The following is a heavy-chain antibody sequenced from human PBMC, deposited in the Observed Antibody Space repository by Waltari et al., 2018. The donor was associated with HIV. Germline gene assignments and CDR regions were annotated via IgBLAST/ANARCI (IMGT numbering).Heavy chain of an antibody. CDR1: GGSFSGYY. CDR2: INHSGST. V-gene: IGHV4-34*01. D-gene: IGHD2-2*01. CDR3: ARVLGVVVPAAFDY. Sequence: QVQLQQWGAGLLKPSETLSLTCAVYGGSFSGYYWSWIRQPPGKGLEWIGEINHSGSTNYNPSLKSRVTISVDTSKNQFSLKLSSVTAADTAVYYCARVLGVVVPAAFDYWGQGTLVTVSS. J-gene: IGHJ4*02.